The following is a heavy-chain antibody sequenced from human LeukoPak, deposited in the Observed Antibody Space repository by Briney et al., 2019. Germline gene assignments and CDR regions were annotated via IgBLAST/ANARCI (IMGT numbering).Heavy chain of an antibody. CDR1: GFTFDDYA. J-gene: IGHJ4*02. V-gene: IGHV3-9*01. CDR2: ISWNSGSI. CDR3: ARGPDY. Sequence: GGSLRLSCAASGFTFDDYAMHWVRQAPGKGLEWVSGISWNSGSIGYADSVKGRFTISRDNSKNTLYLQMNSLRAEDTAVYYCARGPDYWGQGTLVTVSS.